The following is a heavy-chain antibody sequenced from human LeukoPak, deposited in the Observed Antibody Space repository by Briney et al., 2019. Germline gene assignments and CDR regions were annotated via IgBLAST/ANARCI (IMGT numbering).Heavy chain of an antibody. V-gene: IGHV3-23*01. Sequence: GGSLRLSCAASGFRFSDFTMTWVRQAPGKGPEWVSAIGGRGGSTYYTDSLGGRFTISRDNSKDMVYLQMNSLKVEDTATYYCGKEGGAWGQGTKVTVSS. J-gene: IGHJ5*02. CDR1: GFRFSDFT. D-gene: IGHD3-16*01. CDR3: GKEGGA. CDR2: IGGRGGST.